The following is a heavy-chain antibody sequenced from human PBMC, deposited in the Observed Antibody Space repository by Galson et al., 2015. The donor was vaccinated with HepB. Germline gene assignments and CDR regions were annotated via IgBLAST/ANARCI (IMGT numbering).Heavy chain of an antibody. Sequence: SLRLSCAASGFTFSSYAMSWVRQAPGKGLEWVSAISGSGGSTYYADSVKGRFTISRDNSKNTLYLRMNSLRAEDTAVYYCAKVAGIAAAGYRGPPGFDYWGQGTLVTVSS. CDR2: ISGSGGST. D-gene: IGHD6-13*01. CDR1: GFTFSSYA. V-gene: IGHV3-23*01. J-gene: IGHJ4*02. CDR3: AKVAGIAAAGYRGPPGFDY.